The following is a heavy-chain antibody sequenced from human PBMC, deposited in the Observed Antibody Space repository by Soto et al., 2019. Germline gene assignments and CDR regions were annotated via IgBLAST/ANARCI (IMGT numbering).Heavy chain of an antibody. J-gene: IGHJ4*02. CDR2: INKDGSQK. CDR3: VRELGLAY. V-gene: IGHV3-7*03. D-gene: IGHD7-27*01. CDR1: GFTLSNYW. Sequence: VQLVESGGGLVQPGGSLRLSCAASGFTLSNYWMTWVRQAPGKGLEWVANINKDGSQKNYVDSVKGRFTIARDNGQNSLSLQISSLRVEDTAVYYCVRELGLAYWGQGALVTVSS.